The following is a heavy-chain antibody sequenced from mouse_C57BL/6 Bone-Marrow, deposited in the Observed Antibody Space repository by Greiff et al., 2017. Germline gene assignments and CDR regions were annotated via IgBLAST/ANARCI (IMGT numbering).Heavy chain of an antibody. CDR2: IHPNSGST. CDR1: GYTFPSYW. D-gene: IGHD1-1*01. V-gene: IGHV1-64*01. J-gene: IGHJ3*01. CDR3: ARFPIYYYGSWFAY. Sequence: VQLQQSGAELVKPGASVKLSCKASGYTFPSYWMHWVKQRPGQGLEWIGMIHPNSGSTNYNEKFKSKATLTVDKSSSTAYMQLSSLTSEDSAVYYCARFPIYYYGSWFAYWGQGTLVTVSA.